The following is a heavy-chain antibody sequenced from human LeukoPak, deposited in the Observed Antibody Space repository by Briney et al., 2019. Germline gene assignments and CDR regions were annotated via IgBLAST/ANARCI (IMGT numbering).Heavy chain of an antibody. CDR1: GFTLSSYW. CDR3: ARYAITPYYFDY. J-gene: IGHJ4*02. Sequence: LSGGSLRLSCAASGFTLSSYWMSWVRQAPGKGLEWVANIKQDGSEKYYVDSLKGRFTISRDNAKNSLYLQMNSLRAEDTAVYYCARYAITPYYFDYWGQGTLVTVSS. D-gene: IGHD1-14*01. CDR2: IKQDGSEK. V-gene: IGHV3-7*04.